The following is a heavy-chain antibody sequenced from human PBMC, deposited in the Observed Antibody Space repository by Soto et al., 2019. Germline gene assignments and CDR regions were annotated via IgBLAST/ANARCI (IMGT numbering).Heavy chain of an antibody. CDR2: INSDGSST. D-gene: IGHD5-18*01. V-gene: IGHV3-74*03. J-gene: IGHJ4*02. CDR3: ARDGDTAMVPIDY. CDR1: GFTFSSYW. Sequence: EVQLVESGGGLVQPGGSLRLSCAASGFTFSSYWMHWVRQAPGKGQVWVSRINSDGSSTKYADSVKGRFTISRDNAKNTLYLQMNSLRAEDTAVYYCARDGDTAMVPIDYWGQGTLVTVSS.